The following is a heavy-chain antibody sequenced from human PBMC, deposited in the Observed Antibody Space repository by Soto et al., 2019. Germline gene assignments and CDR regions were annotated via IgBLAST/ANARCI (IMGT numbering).Heavy chain of an antibody. Sequence: ASVKVSCKASCYTFSSYGISWVRQAPGQGLEWKGRISAYNSNKNYAQKLQGRVTMTTDTSTSTVYMELRSLISDDTAVYYFARDQEGITIFGVVINFDYWGQGTLVTVSS. J-gene: IGHJ4*02. CDR2: ISAYNSNK. D-gene: IGHD3-3*01. CDR1: CYTFSSYG. CDR3: ARDQEGITIFGVVINFDY. V-gene: IGHV1-18*01.